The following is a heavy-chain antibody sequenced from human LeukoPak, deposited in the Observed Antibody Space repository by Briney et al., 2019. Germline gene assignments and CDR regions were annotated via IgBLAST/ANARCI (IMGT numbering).Heavy chain of an antibody. Sequence: KPSETLSLTCTVSGGSISSYYWSWIRQPPGKGLEWIGYIYYSGSTNYNPSLKSRVTISVDTSKNQFSMKLSSMTAADTAVYYCARGALLWFGDRMEYYFDYWGQGTLVTVSS. D-gene: IGHD3-10*01. CDR2: IYYSGST. CDR1: GGSISSYY. V-gene: IGHV4-59*01. J-gene: IGHJ4*02. CDR3: ARGALLWFGDRMEYYFDY.